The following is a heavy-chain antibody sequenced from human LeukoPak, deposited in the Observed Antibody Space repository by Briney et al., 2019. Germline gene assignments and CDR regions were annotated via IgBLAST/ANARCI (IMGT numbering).Heavy chain of an antibody. D-gene: IGHD3-9*01. CDR1: GFTFSSYE. CDR3: AKDILRYFDWSYSYMDV. J-gene: IGHJ6*03. V-gene: IGHV3-48*03. Sequence: GGSLRLSCAASGFTFSSYEMNWVRQAPGKGLEWISYISSIGSTIYYADSVKGRFTISRDNAKNSLYLQMNSLRAEDTAVYYCAKDILRYFDWSYSYMDVWGKGTTVTISS. CDR2: ISSIGSTI.